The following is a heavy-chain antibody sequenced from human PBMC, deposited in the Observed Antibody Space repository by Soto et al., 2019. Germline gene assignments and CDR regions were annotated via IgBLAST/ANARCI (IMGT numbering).Heavy chain of an antibody. CDR2: ISHDGSNK. Sequence: EGSLRLSCAASGFTFSSYDMHWVRHAPGKGLEWVAVISHDGSNKHYADSVKGRFTISRDNSKNTLYLQMNSLRAEDTAVYYCATLPGNLDAFDIWGQGTMVTVS. J-gene: IGHJ3*02. CDR1: GFTFSSYD. D-gene: IGHD2-2*01. CDR3: ATLPGNLDAFDI. V-gene: IGHV3-30-3*01.